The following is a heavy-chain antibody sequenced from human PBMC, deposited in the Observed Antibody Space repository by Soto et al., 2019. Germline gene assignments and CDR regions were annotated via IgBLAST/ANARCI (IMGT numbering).Heavy chain of an antibody. V-gene: IGHV3-15*01. Sequence: EVQLVESGGGLVKPGGSLRLSCAASGFTFSNAWMSWVRQAPETGLEWVGRIKSKTDGGTTDYAAPVKGRFTISRDDSKNTLYLKMNSLKTEDTAVYYWPTERDGHWGQGTLVTVSS. CDR1: GFTFSNAW. J-gene: IGHJ4*02. CDR2: IKSKTDGGTT. CDR3: PTERDGH.